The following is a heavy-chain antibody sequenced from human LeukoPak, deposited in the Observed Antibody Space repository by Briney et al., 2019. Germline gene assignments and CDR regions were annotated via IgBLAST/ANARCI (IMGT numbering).Heavy chain of an antibody. V-gene: IGHV4-4*02. D-gene: IGHD2-15*01. CDR2: VDHSGST. CDR3: ARTSSHGGSFYVFDY. CDR1: GVSISSNNW. Sequence: SGTLSLTCAVSGVSISSNNWWSWVRQPPGKGLEWIGEVDHSGSTNYNPSLKSRVTISVDKSKNQFSLRLSSVTAADTAVYYCARTSSHGGSFYVFDYWGQGALVTVSS. J-gene: IGHJ4*02.